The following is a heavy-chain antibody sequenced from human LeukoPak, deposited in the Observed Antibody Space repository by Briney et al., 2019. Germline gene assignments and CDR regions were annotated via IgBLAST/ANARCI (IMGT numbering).Heavy chain of an antibody. CDR3: VKEGSHPDGGHSPTFDS. Sequence: PGGSLRLSCAASGFTFATHGMSWVRQVPGKGLEWVSAISVGGLYTYYADSVRGRFTISRDNSKSALYLQMNSLRSEDTAMYHCVKEGSHPDGGHSPTFDSWGLGTLVTVSS. CDR1: GFTFATHG. J-gene: IGHJ4*02. V-gene: IGHV3-23*01. D-gene: IGHD5-24*01. CDR2: ISVGGLYT.